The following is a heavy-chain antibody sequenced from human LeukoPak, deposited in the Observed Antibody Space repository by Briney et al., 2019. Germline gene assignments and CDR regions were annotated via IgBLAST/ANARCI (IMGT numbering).Heavy chain of an antibody. CDR2: IYYSGST. V-gene: IGHV4-59*01. CDR3: ARDPGYCSGGSCYSPYYYYYIDV. J-gene: IGHJ6*03. Sequence: SETLSLTCAVYGGSFSGYYWSWIRQPPGKGLEWIGYIYYSGSTNYNPSLKSRVTISVDTSKNQFSLKLSSVTAADTAVYYCARDPGYCSGGSCYSPYYYYYIDVWGKGTTVTVSS. D-gene: IGHD2-15*01. CDR1: GGSFSGYY.